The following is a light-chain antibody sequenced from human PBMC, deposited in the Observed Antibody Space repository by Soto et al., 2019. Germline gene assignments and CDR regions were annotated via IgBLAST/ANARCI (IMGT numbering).Light chain of an antibody. CDR3: QQRSNWPPIT. Sequence: EIVMTQSPATLSVSPGERATLSCRANHTITSRYLVWYQQKPGQAPRLLIYDAYNRATGIPPRFSGSGSGTDFTLTISSLEPEDFAVYYCQQRSNWPPITFGQGTRLEIK. CDR1: HTITSRY. V-gene: IGKV3-11*01. J-gene: IGKJ5*01. CDR2: DAY.